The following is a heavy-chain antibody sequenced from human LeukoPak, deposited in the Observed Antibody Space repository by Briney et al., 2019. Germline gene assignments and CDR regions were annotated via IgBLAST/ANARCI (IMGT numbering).Heavy chain of an antibody. Sequence: GGSLRLSCAASGFTFSTYAMSWVRQAPGKGLECVAVISYDGSYKFYADSVKGRFTISRDNSKSTLYLQMNSLRAEDTAVYYCAKDRYSGLNTIDYWGQGTLVTVSS. CDR3: AKDRYSGLNTIDY. CDR1: GFTFSTYA. CDR2: ISYDGSYK. J-gene: IGHJ4*02. V-gene: IGHV3-30*18. D-gene: IGHD6-13*01.